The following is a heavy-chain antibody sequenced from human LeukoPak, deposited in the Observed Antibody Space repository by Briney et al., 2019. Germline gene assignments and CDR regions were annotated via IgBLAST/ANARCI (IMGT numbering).Heavy chain of an antibody. J-gene: IGHJ6*02. CDR1: GFTFSGHS. Sequence: GGSLRLFCAASGFTFSGHSMTWVHQTPGKGLEWVSVIFGNGVKTYYADSLRGRFTISRDNSKSTLYLQMNSLRADDTAVYYCARVGDWSNYFGMDAWGQGTTVSASS. D-gene: IGHD3-16*01. V-gene: IGHV3-23*01. CDR3: ARVGDWSNYFGMDA. CDR2: IFGNGVKT.